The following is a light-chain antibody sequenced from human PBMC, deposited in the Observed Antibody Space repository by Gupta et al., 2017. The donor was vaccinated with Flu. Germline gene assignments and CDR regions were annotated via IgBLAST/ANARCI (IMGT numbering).Light chain of an antibody. CDR2: EAS. Sequence: DSQMTQSPSTLSASIGDTVMISCRASQSVTGWLAWYQQKPGKAPKLLVYEASNLESGVPSRFSGSGSGTEFTLTINSLQPDDFATYYCQQYNSYSWTFGQGTKVEIK. J-gene: IGKJ1*01. V-gene: IGKV1-5*03. CDR3: QQYNSYSWT. CDR1: QSVTGW.